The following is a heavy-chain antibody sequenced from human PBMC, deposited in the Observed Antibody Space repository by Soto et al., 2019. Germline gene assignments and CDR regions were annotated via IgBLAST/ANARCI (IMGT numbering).Heavy chain of an antibody. V-gene: IGHV1-69*01. CDR3: ATSYYYDSSGYYYNYYYYYGMDV. D-gene: IGHD3-22*01. J-gene: IGHJ6*02. CDR2: IIPIFGKA. Sequence: QVQLVQSGAEVQKPGSSVKVSCKASGGTFSSYAISWVRQAPGQGLEWMGGIIPIFGKASYAQKFQGRVTITADEATSTAYMERSSLRSEDTAVYYCATSYYYDSSGYYYNYYYYYGMDVWGQGTTVTVSS. CDR1: GGTFSSYA.